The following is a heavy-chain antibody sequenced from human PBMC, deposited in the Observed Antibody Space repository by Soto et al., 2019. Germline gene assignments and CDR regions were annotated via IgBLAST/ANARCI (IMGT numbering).Heavy chain of an antibody. V-gene: IGHV1-8*01. CDR2: MNPNSGNT. J-gene: IGHJ6*02. CDR3: SRVYYGSRIYYNGYYYYYYVMDV. CDR1: GYTFTSYD. D-gene: IGHD3-10*01. Sequence: ASVKVSCKASGYTFTSYDINWVRQATGQGLEWMGWMNPNSGNTGYAQKFQGRVTMTRNTSISTAYMELSSLRSEDTAVYYCSRVYYGSRIYYNGYYYYYYVMDVWGQGTTVTVSS.